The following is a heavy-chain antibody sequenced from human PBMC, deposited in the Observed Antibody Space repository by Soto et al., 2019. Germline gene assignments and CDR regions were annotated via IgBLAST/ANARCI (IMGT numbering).Heavy chain of an antibody. CDR1: GYSFTSYW. Sequence: GESLKISCKGSGYSFTSYWIGWVRQMPGKGLEWMGTIYPGDSDTRYSPSFQGQVTISADKSISTAYLQWSSLEASDTAIYFCARRHCSGGICFFFDYWGQGTLVTVSS. V-gene: IGHV5-51*01. D-gene: IGHD2-15*01. CDR2: IYPGDSDT. CDR3: ARRHCSGGICFFFDY. J-gene: IGHJ4*02.